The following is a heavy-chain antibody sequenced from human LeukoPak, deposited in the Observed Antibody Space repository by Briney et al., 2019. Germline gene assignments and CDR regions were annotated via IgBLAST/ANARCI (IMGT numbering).Heavy chain of an antibody. CDR1: GFTFSSYD. J-gene: IGHJ5*02. V-gene: IGHV3-13*01. D-gene: IGHD6-13*01. CDR2: IGTAGDT. Sequence: GGSLRLSYAASGFTFSSYDMHWVRQATGKGLEWVSAIGTAGDTYYPGSVKGRFTISRENAKNSLYLQMNSLRAGDTAVYYCARGLWASAAGTSWFDPWGQGTLVTVSS. CDR3: ARGLWASAAGTSWFDP.